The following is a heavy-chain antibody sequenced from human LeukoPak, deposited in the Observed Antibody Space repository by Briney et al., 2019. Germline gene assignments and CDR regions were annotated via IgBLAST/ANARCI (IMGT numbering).Heavy chain of an antibody. Sequence: SETLSLTCTVSGGSISSSSYYWGWIRQPPGKGLEWVGSVHYSGNTFYNPSLKSRVTISLDTSKNHFSLKVHSVTAADTAVYYCAREDDTIADNTFGIWGQGTVVTVSS. V-gene: IGHV4-39*07. J-gene: IGHJ3*02. CDR1: GGSISSSSYY. CDR3: AREDDTIADNTFGI. CDR2: VHYSGNT. D-gene: IGHD6-13*01.